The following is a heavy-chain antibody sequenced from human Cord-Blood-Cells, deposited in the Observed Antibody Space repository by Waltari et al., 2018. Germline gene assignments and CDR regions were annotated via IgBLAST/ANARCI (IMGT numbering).Heavy chain of an antibody. Sequence: QVQLQQWGAGLLKPSETLSLTCAVSGGSFSGYYWSWIRQPPGKGLEWIGEINHSGSTNYNPSLKSRVTISVDTSKNQFSLKLSSVTAADTAVYYCASSRVGANPFDYWGQGTLVTVSS. J-gene: IGHJ4*02. V-gene: IGHV4-34*01. D-gene: IGHD1-26*01. CDR3: ASSRVGANPFDY. CDR2: INHSGST. CDR1: GGSFSGYY.